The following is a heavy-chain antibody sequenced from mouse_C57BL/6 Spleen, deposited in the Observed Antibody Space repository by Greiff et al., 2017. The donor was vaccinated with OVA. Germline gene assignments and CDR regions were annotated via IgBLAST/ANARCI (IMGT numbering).Heavy chain of an antibody. D-gene: IGHD1-1*01. J-gene: IGHJ1*03. Sequence: QVQLKESGPELVKPGASVKISCKASGYAFSSSWMNWVKQRPGQGLEWIGRIYPGDGDTNYNGKFKGKATLTADKSSSTAYMQLSSLTSEDSAVYFCAREGRNYGSSYDWYFDVWGTGTTVTVSS. CDR3: AREGRNYGSSYDWYFDV. CDR2: IYPGDGDT. CDR1: GYAFSSSW. V-gene: IGHV1-82*01.